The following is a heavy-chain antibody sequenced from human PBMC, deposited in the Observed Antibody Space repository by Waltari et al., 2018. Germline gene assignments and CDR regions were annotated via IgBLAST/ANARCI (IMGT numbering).Heavy chain of an antibody. Sequence: EVQLLESGGGLVQPGGSLRLSCAASGFTFSSYAMSWVRQAPGKGLEWVSSISGSGANTYYADSVKGRFTISRDNSKNTLCLQMNSLRAEDTAVYYCARFPYSSSSWGPFFDYWGQGTLVTVSS. CDR2: ISGSGANT. CDR3: ARFPYSSSSWGPFFDY. D-gene: IGHD6-13*01. V-gene: IGHV3-23*01. CDR1: GFTFSSYA. J-gene: IGHJ4*02.